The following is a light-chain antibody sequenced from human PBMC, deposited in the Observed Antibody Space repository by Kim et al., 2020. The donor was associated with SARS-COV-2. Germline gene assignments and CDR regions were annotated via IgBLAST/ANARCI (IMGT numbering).Light chain of an antibody. CDR3: MQALQTPH. Sequence: SLSPGDRATLSCRASQNIDTYLAWYQQRPGQAPRLLVYDASNRATGVPDRFSGSGSGTDFTLKISRVEAEDVGVYYCMQALQTPHFGGGTKVDIK. J-gene: IGKJ4*01. V-gene: IGKV3-11*01. CDR2: DAS. CDR1: QNIDTY.